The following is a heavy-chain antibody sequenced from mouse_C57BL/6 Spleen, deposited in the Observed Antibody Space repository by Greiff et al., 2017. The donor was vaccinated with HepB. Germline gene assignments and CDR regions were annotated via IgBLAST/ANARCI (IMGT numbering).Heavy chain of an antibody. V-gene: IGHV7-3*01. J-gene: IGHJ1*03. Sequence: EVKLEESGGGLVQPGGSLSLSCAASGFTFTDYYMSWVRQPPGKALEWLGFIRNKANGYTTEYSASVKGRFTISRDNSQSILYLQMNALRAEDSATYYCARYIRGWYFDVWGTGTTVTVSS. CDR2: IRNKANGYTT. CDR1: GFTFTDYY. CDR3: ARYIRGWYFDV.